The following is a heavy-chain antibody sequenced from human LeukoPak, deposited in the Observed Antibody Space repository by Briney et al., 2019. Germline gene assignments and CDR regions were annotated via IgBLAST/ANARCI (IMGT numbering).Heavy chain of an antibody. CDR3: ASLAGYNNSWYPNYFDY. CDR2: IYPADSDA. Sequence: GESLKISCKGSGYSFTNYWIAWVREMPGKGLEWMGIIYPADSDARYSPSFQGQVTISADKSISTAYLQWSSLKASDTAMYYCASLAGYNNSWYPNYFDYWGQGTLVTVSS. V-gene: IGHV5-51*01. J-gene: IGHJ4*02. D-gene: IGHD6-13*01. CDR1: GYSFTNYW.